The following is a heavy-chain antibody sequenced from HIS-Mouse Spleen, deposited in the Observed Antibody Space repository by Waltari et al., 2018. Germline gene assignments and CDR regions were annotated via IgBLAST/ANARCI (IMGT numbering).Heavy chain of an antibody. J-gene: IGHJ4*02. D-gene: IGHD6-19*01. CDR2: ISYDGSNK. V-gene: IGHV3-30*18. CDR1: GFTVSSSG. CDR3: AKASSGWLDY. Sequence: QVQLVESGGGVVQPGRSLRLSCAASGFTVSSSGMHWVRQAPGKGLEWVAVISYDGSNKYYADSVKGRFTISRDNSKNTLYLQMNSLRAEDTAVYYCAKASSGWLDYWGQGTLVTVSS.